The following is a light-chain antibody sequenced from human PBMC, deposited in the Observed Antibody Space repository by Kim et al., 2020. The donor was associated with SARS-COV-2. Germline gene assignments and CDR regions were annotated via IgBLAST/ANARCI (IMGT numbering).Light chain of an antibody. CDR2: GNS. V-gene: IGLV1-40*01. CDR3: QSYASSLMGSV. Sequence: QSVLTQPPSVSGAPGQRVTISCTGSCSNIGAGYDEHWYQQLPGTVPKLPLYGNSNRPSGVPDRFPGSKSGTSASLAITGLQAEDEADYYCQSYASSLMGSVFGGGAQLTVL. J-gene: IGLJ3*02. CDR1: CSNIGAGYD.